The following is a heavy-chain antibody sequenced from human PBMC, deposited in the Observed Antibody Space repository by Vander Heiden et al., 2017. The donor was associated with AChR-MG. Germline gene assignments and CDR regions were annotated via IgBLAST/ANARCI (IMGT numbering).Heavy chain of an antibody. D-gene: IGHD1-26*01. CDR1: GGSISSYY. V-gene: IGHV4-59*01. CDR3: ARDPYSGSHFDY. J-gene: IGHJ4*02. Sequence: QVQLQESGPGLVKPSETLSLTCTVSGGSISSYYWSWIRQPPGKGLEWIGYIYYSGSTNYNPSLKSRVTISVDTSKNQFSLKLSSVTAADTAVYYCARDPYSGSHFDYWGQGTLVTVSS. CDR2: IYYSGST.